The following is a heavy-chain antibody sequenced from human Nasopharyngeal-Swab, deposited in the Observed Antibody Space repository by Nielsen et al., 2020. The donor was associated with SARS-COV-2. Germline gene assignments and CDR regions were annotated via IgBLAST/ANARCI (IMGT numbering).Heavy chain of an antibody. J-gene: IGHJ3*02. D-gene: IGHD3-22*01. CDR3: ARATSPYYDSSGYYSSAFDI. CDR1: GGTFSSYA. CDR2: IIPIFGTA. V-gene: IGHV1-69*13. Sequence: SVKVSCKASGGTFSSYAISWVRQAPGQGLEWMGGIIPIFGTANYAQKFQGRVTITADESTSTAYMELSSLRSEDTAVYYCARATSPYYDSSGYYSSAFDIWGQGTMVTVSS.